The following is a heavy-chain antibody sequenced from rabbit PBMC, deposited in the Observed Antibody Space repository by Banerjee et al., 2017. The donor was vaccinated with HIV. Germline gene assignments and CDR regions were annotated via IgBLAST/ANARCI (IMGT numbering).Heavy chain of an antibody. CDR1: GFSFSSGDY. Sequence: QQQLEESGGGLVKPGGTLTLTCKASGFSFSSGDYICWVRQAPGKGLEWIACIYAGSSGNTYYASWVNGRFTISRSTSLNTVTLQMTSLTAADTATYFCARAGSGDLTYFNLWGQGTLVTVS. CDR2: IYAGSSGNT. D-gene: IGHD4-2*01. CDR3: ARAGSGDLTYFNL. V-gene: IGHV1S43*01. J-gene: IGHJ4*01.